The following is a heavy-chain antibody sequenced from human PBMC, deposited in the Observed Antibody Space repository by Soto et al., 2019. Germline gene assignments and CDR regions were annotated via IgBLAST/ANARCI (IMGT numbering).Heavy chain of an antibody. J-gene: IGHJ6*04. CDR1: GASISSHY. CDR3: ERGGGEGGITGTPAETYYYYGMAG. Sequence: SKTLSLTCTVSGASISSHYWSWIRQPPGMGLEGIGYISYSGTTNYNPSLKSQVTISVDTSKHQLSLKLSSVTAADTAAYFRERGGGEGGITGTPAETYYYYGMAGWGDVPEVTGSS. V-gene: IGHV4-59*11. D-gene: IGHD1-20*01. CDR2: ISYSGTT.